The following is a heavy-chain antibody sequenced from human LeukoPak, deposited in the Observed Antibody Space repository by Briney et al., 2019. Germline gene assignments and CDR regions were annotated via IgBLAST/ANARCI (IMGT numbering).Heavy chain of an antibody. CDR1: GGSITNYY. Sequence: SETLSLTCTGSGGSITNYYWNWIRQPAGKGLEWIGRIFTSGSANYNPSLESRVTMSVDTSKNQFSLKLSSVTAADTAVYYCARGDWGFDYYYYGMDVWGQGTTVTVSS. V-gene: IGHV4-4*07. CDR2: IFTSGSA. J-gene: IGHJ6*02. D-gene: IGHD2-21*02. CDR3: ARGDWGFDYYYYGMDV.